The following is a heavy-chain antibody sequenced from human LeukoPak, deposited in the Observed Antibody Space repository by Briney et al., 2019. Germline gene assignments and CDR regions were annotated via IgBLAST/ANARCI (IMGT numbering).Heavy chain of an antibody. CDR3: ARLRGYSYGAIDY. V-gene: IGHV3-53*01. J-gene: IGHJ4*02. Sequence: AGGSLSLSCAASGFTVSSNYMSWVRQAPGKGLEWVSVIYSGGSTYYADSVKGRFTISRDNSKNTLYLQMNSLRAEDTAVYYCARLRGYSYGAIDYWGQGTLVTVSS. CDR2: IYSGGST. D-gene: IGHD5-18*01. CDR1: GFTVSSNY.